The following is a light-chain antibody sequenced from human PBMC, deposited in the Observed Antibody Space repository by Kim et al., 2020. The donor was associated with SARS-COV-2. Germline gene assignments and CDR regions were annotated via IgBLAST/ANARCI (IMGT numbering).Light chain of an antibody. J-gene: IGLJ1*01. Sequence: SELTQPPSASGTPGQRVTISCSGSSSNIGSNTVNWYQQLPGTAPKLLIYSNNQRPSGVPDRFSGSKSGTSASLAISGLQSEDEADYYCAAWDDSLNGHYVFGTGTKVTVL. V-gene: IGLV1-44*01. CDR2: SNN. CDR1: SSNIGSNT. CDR3: AAWDDSLNGHYV.